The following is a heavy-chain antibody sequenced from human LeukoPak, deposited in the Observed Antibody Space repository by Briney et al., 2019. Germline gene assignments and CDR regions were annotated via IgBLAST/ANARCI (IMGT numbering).Heavy chain of an antibody. CDR2: IDQGGSTK. V-gene: IGHV3-7*01. D-gene: IGHD1-26*01. CDR3: VRDKGGRSGAIYYDAFDV. CDR1: GFTFNTYW. Sequence: PGGSLRLSCAASGFTFNTYWMIWVRQAPGKGLEWVANIDQGGSTKHYVDSLKGRFTISRDNAKNSLYLQMNSLRAEDTAVYYCVRDKGGRSGAIYYDAFDVWGQGTMVTVSS. J-gene: IGHJ3*01.